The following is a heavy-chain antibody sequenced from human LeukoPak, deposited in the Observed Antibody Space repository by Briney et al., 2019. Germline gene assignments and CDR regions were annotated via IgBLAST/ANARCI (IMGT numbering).Heavy chain of an antibody. V-gene: IGHV3-9*01. CDR1: GFTFDDYA. CDR3: ARNRHLGGVTWFYFYN. CDR2: ISWNSDTI. Sequence: PGGSLRLSCVTSGFTFDDYAMDWVRQGPGKGLEWVARISWNSDTIAYADSVMGRFTISRDNARNSVYLQMDSLRTEDTALYFRARNRHLGGVTWFYFYNWGQGTLVTVSS. D-gene: IGHD3-9*01. J-gene: IGHJ4*02.